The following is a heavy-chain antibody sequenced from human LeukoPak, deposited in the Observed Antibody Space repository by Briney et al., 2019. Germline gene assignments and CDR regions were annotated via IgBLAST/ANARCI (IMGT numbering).Heavy chain of an antibody. V-gene: IGHV4-59*01. J-gene: IGHJ4*02. D-gene: IGHD1-7*01. CDR1: GGSISSYY. CDR2: IYYSGST. CDR3: ARARSNWDYYFDY. Sequence: PSETLSLTWTVSGGSISSYYWSWIRQPPGKGLEWIGYIYYSGSTNYNPSLKSRVTISVDTSKNQFSLKLSSVTAADTAVYYCARARSNWDYYFDYWGQGTLVTVSS.